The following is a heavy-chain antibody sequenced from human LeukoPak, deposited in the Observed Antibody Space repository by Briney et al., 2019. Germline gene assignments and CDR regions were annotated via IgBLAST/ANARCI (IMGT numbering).Heavy chain of an antibody. J-gene: IGHJ6*02. CDR1: GGSINSNNYY. V-gene: IGHV4-39*01. CDR3: ARHRSGSYSYYYYYGMDV. Sequence: SETLSLTCTVSGGSINSNNYYWGWIRQPPGKGLEWIGSIYSSGSAYYNPSLKSRVTISVDTSKNQFSLKLSSVTAADTAVYYCARHRSGSYSYYYYYGMDVWGQGTTVTVSS. D-gene: IGHD1-26*01. CDR2: IYSSGSA.